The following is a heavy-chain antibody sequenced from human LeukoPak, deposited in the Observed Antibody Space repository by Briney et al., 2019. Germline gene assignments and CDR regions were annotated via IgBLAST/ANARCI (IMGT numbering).Heavy chain of an antibody. Sequence: PGGSLRLSCAASGFTFSSCSMNWVRQAPGKGLEWVATIWYDGSNKYYADSVKGRFTISRDNSKNTLYLQMNSLRAADTAVYYCARYNRNLLADYWGQGTLVTVSP. CDR1: GFTFSSCS. CDR3: ARYNRNLLADY. CDR2: IWYDGSNK. D-gene: IGHD1-14*01. J-gene: IGHJ4*02. V-gene: IGHV3-33*08.